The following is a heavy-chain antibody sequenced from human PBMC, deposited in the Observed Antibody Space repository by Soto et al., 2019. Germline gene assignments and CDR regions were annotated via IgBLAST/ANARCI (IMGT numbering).Heavy chain of an antibody. CDR3: ARDLEGATVTTGSHLIHFDY. Sequence: ASVKVSCKASGGTFSSYTISWVRQAPGQGLEWMGRIIPILGIANYAQKFQGRVTITADKSTSTAYMELSSLRSEDTAVYYCARDLEGATVTTGSHLIHFDYWGQGTLVTVSS. V-gene: IGHV1-69*04. D-gene: IGHD4-4*01. J-gene: IGHJ4*02. CDR2: IIPILGIA. CDR1: GGTFSSYT.